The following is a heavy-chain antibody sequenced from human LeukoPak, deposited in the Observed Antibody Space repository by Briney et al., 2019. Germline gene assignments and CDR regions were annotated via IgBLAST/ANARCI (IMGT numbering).Heavy chain of an antibody. D-gene: IGHD4-11*01. J-gene: IGHJ1*01. V-gene: IGHV3-11*04. CDR2: ISSSGSTI. CDR3: ARGIRDYNDQLGYFQH. Sequence: GGSLRLSCAASGFTFSDYYMSWIRQAPGKGLEWGSYISSSGSTIYYADSVKGRFTISRDNTKKSLYLQMNSLRAEDTAVYYCARGIRDYNDQLGYFQHWGQGTLVTVSS. CDR1: GFTFSDYY.